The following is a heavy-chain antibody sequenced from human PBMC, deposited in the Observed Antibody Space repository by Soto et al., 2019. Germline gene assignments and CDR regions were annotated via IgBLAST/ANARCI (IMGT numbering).Heavy chain of an antibody. CDR3: AKAQAPPRRPNDGSGSYSLDY. D-gene: IGHD3-10*01. Sequence: QVQLVESGGGVVQPGRSLRLSCAASGFTFSSYGMHWVRQAPGKGLEWVAVISYDGSNKYYADSVKGRFTISRDNSKNTLYLQMNSLRAEDTAVYYCAKAQAPPRRPNDGSGSYSLDYWGQGTLVTVSS. CDR2: ISYDGSNK. J-gene: IGHJ4*02. CDR1: GFTFSSYG. V-gene: IGHV3-30*18.